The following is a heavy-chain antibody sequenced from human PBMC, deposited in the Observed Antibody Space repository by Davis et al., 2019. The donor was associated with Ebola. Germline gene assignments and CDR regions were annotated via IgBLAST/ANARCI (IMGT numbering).Heavy chain of an antibody. V-gene: IGHV1-46*01. D-gene: IGHD6-19*01. CDR2: INPSGGST. CDR1: GYTFTSYY. CDR3: ARGWAVAY. J-gene: IGHJ4*02. Sequence: ASVKVSCKASGYTFTSYYMHWVRQAPGQGLEWMGIINPSGGSTSYAQNFQGRVTMTRNTAISTAYMELSSLRSEDTTVYYCARGWAVAYWGQGTLVTVSS.